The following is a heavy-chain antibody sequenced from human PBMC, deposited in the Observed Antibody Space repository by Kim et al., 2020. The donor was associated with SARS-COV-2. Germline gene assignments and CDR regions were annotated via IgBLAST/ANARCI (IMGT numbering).Heavy chain of an antibody. Sequence: GGSLRLSCAASGFTVSDNFMNWVRQAPGKGLEWFSVLYSGGTTYYAGSVKGRFTISRDDSKNTVYLQMNSLRAEDTAVYYCARGLLRRLDYWGQGTLVTV. J-gene: IGHJ4*02. CDR1: GFTVSDNF. CDR2: LYSGGTT. V-gene: IGHV3-53*01. D-gene: IGHD5-12*01. CDR3: ARGLLRRLDY.